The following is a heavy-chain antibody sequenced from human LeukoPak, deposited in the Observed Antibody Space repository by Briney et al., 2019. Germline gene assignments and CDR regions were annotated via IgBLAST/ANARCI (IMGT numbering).Heavy chain of an antibody. V-gene: IGHV4-39*01. J-gene: IGHJ4*02. CDR1: GGSISSSSYY. Sequence: PSETLSLICTVSGGSISSSSYYWGWIRQPPGKGLEWIGSIYYSGSTYYNPSLKSRVTISVDTSKNQFSLKLSSVTAADTAVYYCASSVVPAAPNDYYFDYWGQGTLVTVSS. CDR2: IYYSGST. CDR3: ASSVVPAAPNDYYFDY. D-gene: IGHD2-2*01.